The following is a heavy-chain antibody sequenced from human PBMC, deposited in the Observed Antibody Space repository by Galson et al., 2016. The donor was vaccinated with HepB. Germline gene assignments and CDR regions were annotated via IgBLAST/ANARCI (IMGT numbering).Heavy chain of an antibody. D-gene: IGHD6-13*01. V-gene: IGHV3-30*03. J-gene: IGHJ4*02. CDR2: ISHDGTVV. Sequence: SLRLSCAASGFSFHNYGLHWVRQAPGKGLEWLAVISHDGTVVYYAVALKGRFTISRDNPKTTLYLQMNSLRDEDTAMYYCKMAAVGPSASDYWGQGTLVTVSS. CDR1: GFSFHNYG. CDR3: KMAAVGPSASDY.